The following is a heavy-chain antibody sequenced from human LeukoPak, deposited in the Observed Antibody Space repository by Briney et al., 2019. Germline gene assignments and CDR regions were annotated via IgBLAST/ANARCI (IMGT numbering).Heavy chain of an antibody. J-gene: IGHJ3*02. D-gene: IGHD5-24*01. CDR3: ARARGATIFQSAFDI. V-gene: IGHV4-59*01. CDR2: IYNSGST. CDR1: GGSISSYY. Sequence: SETLSLTCTVSGGSISSYYWSWIRQPPGKGLGWIGYIYNSGSTNYNSSLKSRVTISADTSKNQFSLKLSSVTATDTAVYYCARARGATIFQSAFDIWGQGTMVTVSS.